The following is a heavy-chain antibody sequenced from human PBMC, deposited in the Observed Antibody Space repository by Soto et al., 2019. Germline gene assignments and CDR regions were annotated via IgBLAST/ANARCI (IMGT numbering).Heavy chain of an antibody. CDR2: ISPYTGNT. D-gene: IGHD3-16*01. J-gene: IGHJ6*02. CDR1: GYIFVNYG. Sequence: QVQLEQSGDEVKKPGASVKVSCKASGYIFVNYGIAWVRQAPGQGLEWLGWISPYTGNTYYATKVQGRLTLTTDTXXSTDVMDLGSLTSADTHVYYWAMVDLYVTPTPQDVWGQGTTVTVSS. V-gene: IGHV1-18*01. CDR3: AMVDLYVTPTPQDV.